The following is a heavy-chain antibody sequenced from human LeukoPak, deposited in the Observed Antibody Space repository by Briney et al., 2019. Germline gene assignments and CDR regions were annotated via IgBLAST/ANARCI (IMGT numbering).Heavy chain of an antibody. Sequence: PGGSLRLSCAASGFTFSSYDMNWVRQAPGKGLEWVSSINTRKDDIYNTDSVQGRFTISRDNAKNSLYLQMNRLRAEDTAVYYCARPELYNWNESGAFDYWGQGTPVTVSS. CDR2: INTRKDDI. J-gene: IGHJ4*02. D-gene: IGHD1-20*01. CDR3: ARPELYNWNESGAFDY. CDR1: GFTFSSYD. V-gene: IGHV3-21*01.